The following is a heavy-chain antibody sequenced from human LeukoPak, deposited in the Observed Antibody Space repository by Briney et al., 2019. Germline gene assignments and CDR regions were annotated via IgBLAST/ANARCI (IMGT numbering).Heavy chain of an antibody. J-gene: IGHJ4*02. CDR2: IRSKAYGGTT. D-gene: IGHD6-25*01. CDR3: TRVSGGLFDY. Sequence: GGSLRLSCAASGFTFSSYGMSWVRQAPGKGLEWVGFIRSKAYGGTTEYAASVKGRFTISRDDSKSIAYLQMNSLKTEDTAVYYCTRVSGGLFDYWGQGTLVTVFS. CDR1: GFTFSSYG. V-gene: IGHV3-49*04.